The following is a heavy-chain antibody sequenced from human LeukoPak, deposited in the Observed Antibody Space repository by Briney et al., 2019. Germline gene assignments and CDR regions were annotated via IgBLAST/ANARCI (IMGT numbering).Heavy chain of an antibody. Sequence: ASVKVSCKASGYTFTSYGISWVRQAPGQGLEWMGWISAYNGNTNYAQKLQGRVTMTTDTSTSTAYMELRSLRSADTAVYYCAREGYSSSWYDYYYYYYYMDVWGKGTTVTVSS. J-gene: IGHJ6*03. CDR1: GYTFTSYG. D-gene: IGHD6-13*01. V-gene: IGHV1-18*01. CDR2: ISAYNGNT. CDR3: AREGYSSSWYDYYYYYYYMDV.